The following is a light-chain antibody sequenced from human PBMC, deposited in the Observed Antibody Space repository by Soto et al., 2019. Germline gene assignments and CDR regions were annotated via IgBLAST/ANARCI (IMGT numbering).Light chain of an antibody. V-gene: IGKV1-9*01. CDR3: QQLNSFPPLFT. J-gene: IGKJ3*01. CDR1: QGIRSY. CDR2: GAS. Sequence: DIQLTQSPFFLSASVGDRVTITCRASQGIRSYLAWYQQRPGKAPELLIYGASTLRTGVASRFSGSRSGTEFTLTICSLRPEDFATYFCQQLNSFPPLFTFGPGTKVDIK.